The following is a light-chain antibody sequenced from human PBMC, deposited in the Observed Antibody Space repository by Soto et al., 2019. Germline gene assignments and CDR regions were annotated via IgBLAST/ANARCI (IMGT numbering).Light chain of an antibody. CDR1: QGISSY. J-gene: IGKJ5*01. V-gene: IGKV1-8*01. Sequence: AIRMTQSPSSLSSSTGDRVTITCRASQGISSYLAWYQQKPGKAPKLLIYAASTLQSGVPSRFSGSGSGTDFTLTISCLQSEDFATYYCQQYYSYPRITFGQGKRREIK. CDR3: QQYYSYPRIT. CDR2: AAS.